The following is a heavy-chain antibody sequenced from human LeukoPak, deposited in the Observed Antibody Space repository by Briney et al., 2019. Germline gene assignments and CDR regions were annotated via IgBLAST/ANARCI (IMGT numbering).Heavy chain of an antibody. Sequence: GGSLRLSCAASGFIFSSYAIHWVRQAPGKGLEWVAVISYDGSNKYYADSVKGRFTISRDNSKNTLYLEMSSLRDEDTAVYSCAKGHAEGRAPTIDYWGQGTLVTVSS. CDR3: AKGHAEGRAPTIDY. J-gene: IGHJ4*02. V-gene: IGHV3-30*04. D-gene: IGHD2-2*01. CDR1: GFIFSSYA. CDR2: ISYDGSNK.